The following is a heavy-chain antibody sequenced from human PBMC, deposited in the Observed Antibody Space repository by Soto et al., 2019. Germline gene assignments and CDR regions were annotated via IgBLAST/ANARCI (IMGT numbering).Heavy chain of an antibody. CDR3: ARESLPFFYYMDV. CDR2: ISSDGSNK. CDR1: GFTFSSYA. V-gene: IGHV3-30-3*01. D-gene: IGHD3-10*01. Sequence: GGSLRLSCAASGFTFSSYAMHWVRQAPGKGLEWVAVISSDGSNKYYADSVKGRFTISRDISKNTLYLQMNSLRSEDTAVYYCARESLPFFYYMDVWGRGTTVTVSS. J-gene: IGHJ6*03.